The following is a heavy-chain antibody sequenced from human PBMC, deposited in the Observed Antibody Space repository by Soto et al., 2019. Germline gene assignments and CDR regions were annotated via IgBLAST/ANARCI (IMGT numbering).Heavy chain of an antibody. D-gene: IGHD2-2*01. J-gene: IGHJ6*02. CDR1: GFTFSSYA. Sequence: GGSLRLSCAASGFTFSSYAMSWVRQAPGKGLEWVSAISGSGGSTYYADSVKGRFTISRDNSKNTLYLQMNSLRAEDTAVYYCAKGRDCSSTSCLYGMDVWGQGTTVTVSS. V-gene: IGHV3-23*01. CDR3: AKGRDCSSTSCLYGMDV. CDR2: ISGSGGST.